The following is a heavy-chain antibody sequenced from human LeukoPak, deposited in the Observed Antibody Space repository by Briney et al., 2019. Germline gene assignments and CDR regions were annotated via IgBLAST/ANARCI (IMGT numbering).Heavy chain of an antibody. Sequence: PGGSLRLSCAASGFAFRGYTMNWVRQAPGKGLEWVSSISSSSGSIYYADSVKGRFTISRDNAKNSLYLQMDSLRAEDTALYYCARFSGNYAIFDYWGQGILVTVSS. J-gene: IGHJ4*02. CDR1: GFAFRGYT. V-gene: IGHV3-21*01. CDR2: ISSSSGSI. D-gene: IGHD1-26*01. CDR3: ARFSGNYAIFDY.